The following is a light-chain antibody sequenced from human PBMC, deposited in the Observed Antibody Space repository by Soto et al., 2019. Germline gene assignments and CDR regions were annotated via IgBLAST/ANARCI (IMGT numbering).Light chain of an antibody. CDR1: QSVSSRY. J-gene: IGKJ1*01. CDR2: GAS. V-gene: IGKV3-20*01. CDR3: QQYGSSRT. Sequence: IVLTQSSGTLALSPGERATLSCRASQSVSSRYLVWYQQKPGQAPRLLIYGASSRATGIRDRFSGSGSGTDFTITISRLEPEDFAVYYCQQYGSSRTFGQGTKVEIK.